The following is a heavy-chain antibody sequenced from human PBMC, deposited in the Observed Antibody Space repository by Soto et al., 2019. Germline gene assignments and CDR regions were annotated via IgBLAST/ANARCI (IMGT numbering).Heavy chain of an antibody. V-gene: IGHV3-23*01. CDR3: AKTQHHSSGWRPTIMYYFDY. Sequence: GGSLRLSCAASGFTFSSYAMSWVRQAPGKGLEWVSAISGSGGSTYYADSVKGRFTISRDNSKNSLYLQMNSLRAEDTAVYYCAKTQHHSSGWRPTIMYYFDYWGQGTLVTVSS. J-gene: IGHJ4*02. D-gene: IGHD6-19*01. CDR2: ISGSGGST. CDR1: GFTFSSYA.